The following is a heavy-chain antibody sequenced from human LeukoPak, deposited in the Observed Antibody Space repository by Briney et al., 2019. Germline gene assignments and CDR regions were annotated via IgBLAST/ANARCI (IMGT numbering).Heavy chain of an antibody. V-gene: IGHV3-23*01. CDR3: AKAWPAAGTFDS. Sequence: GGSLRLSCAASGFTFSSYAMTWVRQAPGKGLEWVSTILPGGGDTYYADSVKGRFTISRDTSKNTLYLQMNALRVEDTAVYYCAKAWPAAGTFDSWGQGSLVTVSS. J-gene: IGHJ4*02. CDR1: GFTFSSYA. CDR2: ILPGGGDT. D-gene: IGHD6-13*01.